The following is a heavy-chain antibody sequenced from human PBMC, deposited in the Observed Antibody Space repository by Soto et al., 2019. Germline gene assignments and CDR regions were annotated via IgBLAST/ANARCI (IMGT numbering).Heavy chain of an antibody. CDR3: ARDRLIGGSYPFDY. CDR2: IIPIFGTA. D-gene: IGHD1-26*01. J-gene: IGHJ4*02. V-gene: IGHV1-69*06. CDR1: GGTFSSYA. Sequence: GASVKVSCKASGGTFSSYAISWVRQAPGQGLEWMGGIIPIFGTANYAQKFQGRVTITADKSTSTAYMELSSLRAEDTAVYYCARDRLIGGSYPFDYWGQGTLVTVSS.